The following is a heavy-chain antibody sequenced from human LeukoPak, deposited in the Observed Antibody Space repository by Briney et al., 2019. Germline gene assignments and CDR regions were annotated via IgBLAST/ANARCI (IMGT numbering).Heavy chain of an antibody. CDR3: AKNTYYYDSSGYYAQEPKTFYFDY. CDR2: ISGSGGST. D-gene: IGHD3-22*01. J-gene: IGHJ4*02. CDR1: GFTFSSYA. V-gene: IGHV3-23*01. Sequence: GGSLRLSCAASGFTFSSYAMSWVRQAPGKGLEWVSAISGSGGSTYYADSVKGRFTISRDNSKNTLYLQMNSLRAEDTAVYYCAKNTYYYDSSGYYAQEPKTFYFDYWGQGTLVTVSS.